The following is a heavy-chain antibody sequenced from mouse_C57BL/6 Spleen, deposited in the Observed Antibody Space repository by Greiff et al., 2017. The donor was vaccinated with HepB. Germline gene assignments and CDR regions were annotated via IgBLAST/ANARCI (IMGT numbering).Heavy chain of an antibody. CDR3: AIYGSSSYYAMDY. J-gene: IGHJ4*01. CDR1: GYTFTSYW. D-gene: IGHD1-1*01. CDR2: IDPSDSYT. Sequence: QVQLQQSGAELVMPGASVKLSCKASGYTFTSYWMHWVKQRPGQGLEWIGEIDPSDSYTNYNQKFKGKSTLTVDKSSSTAYMQLSSLTSEDSAVYYCAIYGSSSYYAMDYWGQGTSVTVSS. V-gene: IGHV1-69*01.